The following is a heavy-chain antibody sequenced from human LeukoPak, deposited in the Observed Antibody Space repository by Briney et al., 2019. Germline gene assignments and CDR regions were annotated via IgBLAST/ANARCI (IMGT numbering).Heavy chain of an antibody. J-gene: IGHJ4*03. D-gene: IGHD2-15*01. V-gene: IGHV5-51*01. Sequence: GESLKISCKGSGYTFTNYWIGWVRQMPGKGLEWMGIISPGDSDTRYSPSFQGQVNISADKSISTAYLQWSSLEASDTAMYYCARHESCSGGRCYRYFDYWGQGTLVTASS. CDR2: ISPGDSDT. CDR1: GYTFTNYW. CDR3: ARHESCSGGRCYRYFDY.